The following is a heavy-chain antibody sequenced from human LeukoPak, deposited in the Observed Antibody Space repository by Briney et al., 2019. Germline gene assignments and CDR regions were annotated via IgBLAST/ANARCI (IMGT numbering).Heavy chain of an antibody. CDR2: ISAYNGNT. D-gene: IGHD3-22*01. Sequence: ASVKVSCKASGYTFTSNGISWVRQAPGQGLEWMGWISAYNGNTNYAQKLQGRVTMTTDTSTSTAYMELRSLRSDDTAVYYCARAPFYYYDSSGYLDYWGQGTLVTVSS. J-gene: IGHJ4*02. CDR1: GYTFTSNG. V-gene: IGHV1-18*01. CDR3: ARAPFYYYDSSGYLDY.